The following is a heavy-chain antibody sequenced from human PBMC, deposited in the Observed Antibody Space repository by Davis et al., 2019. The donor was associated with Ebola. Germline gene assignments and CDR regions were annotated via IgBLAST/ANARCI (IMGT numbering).Heavy chain of an antibody. V-gene: IGHV3-64*02. CDR2: ISTNGDTT. CDR1: GFTFSSYI. D-gene: IGHD2-2*01. Sequence: PGGSLRLSCAASGFTFSSYIMHWVRQAPGKGLEYVSTISTNGDTTYYADSVRGRFTISRDNSKNTLYLQMGSLKTEDMAVYYCAKDTKGVPYCSSFCYFFGMDVWGQGTTVTVSS. CDR3: AKDTKGVPYCSSFCYFFGMDV. J-gene: IGHJ6*02.